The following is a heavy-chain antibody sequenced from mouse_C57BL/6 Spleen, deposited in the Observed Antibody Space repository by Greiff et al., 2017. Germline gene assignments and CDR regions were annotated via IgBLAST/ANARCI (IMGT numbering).Heavy chain of an antibody. Sequence: EVKLVESGGGLVQPGGSLKLSCAASGFTFSDYYMYWVRQTPEKRLEWVAYISNGGGSTYYPDTVKGRFTISRDNAKNTLYLQMSRLKSEDTAMYYCARQRVYYGSSYGAMDYWGQGTSVTVSS. CDR1: GFTFSDYY. CDR3: ARQRVYYGSSYGAMDY. CDR2: ISNGGGST. J-gene: IGHJ4*01. V-gene: IGHV5-12*01. D-gene: IGHD1-1*01.